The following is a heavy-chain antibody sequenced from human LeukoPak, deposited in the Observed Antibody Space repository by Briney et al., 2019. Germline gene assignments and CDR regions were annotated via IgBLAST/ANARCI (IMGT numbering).Heavy chain of an antibody. CDR3: ARDSGYGFEYYFDY. J-gene: IGHJ4*02. Sequence: GGSLRLSCAASGFTFSSYEMNWVRQAPGKGLEWVSYISSSGSTMYYADSVKGRFTISRDNAKNSLYLQMNSLRAEDTAVYYCARDSGYGFEYYFDYWGQGTLVTVSS. CDR2: ISSSGSTM. V-gene: IGHV3-48*03. CDR1: GFTFSSYE. D-gene: IGHD5-12*01.